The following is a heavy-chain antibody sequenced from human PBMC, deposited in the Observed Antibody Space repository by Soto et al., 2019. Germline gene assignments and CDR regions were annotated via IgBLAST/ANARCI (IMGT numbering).Heavy chain of an antibody. CDR3: ARDPHEYWTSYCSDP. CDR2: ISAYDGKT. J-gene: IGHJ5*02. V-gene: IGHV1-18*01. Sequence: ASVKVSCNSSGXXFXXXXXXXXRGXPVQGLELMGWISAYDGKTTYAEKFQGRVTMTTDASTSTAYMELRSLRSDDTAVYYCARDPHEYWTSYCSDPWGQGTLVTVSS. D-gene: IGHD3-10*01. CDR1: GXXFXXXX.